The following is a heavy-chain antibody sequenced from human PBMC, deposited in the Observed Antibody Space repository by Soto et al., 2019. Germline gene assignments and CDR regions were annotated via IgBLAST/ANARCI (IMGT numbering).Heavy chain of an antibody. CDR3: ATVHNTSRSFDY. Sequence: EVQLLDSGGGLVQPGESLRLSCAASGFTITSSAMSWVRQAPGKGLEWVSTTGISGRTTYYADSVKGRFTVSRDDSKKTLDLQMSSQRAEDTAVYYCATVHNTSRSFDYWGQGTPVTVSS. CDR1: GFTITSSA. CDR2: TGISGRTT. J-gene: IGHJ4*02. D-gene: IGHD1-20*01. V-gene: IGHV3-23*01.